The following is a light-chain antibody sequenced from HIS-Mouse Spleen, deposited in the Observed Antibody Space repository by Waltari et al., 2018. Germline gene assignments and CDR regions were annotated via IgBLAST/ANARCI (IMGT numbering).Light chain of an antibody. J-gene: IGKJ1*01. CDR1: QGISSY. V-gene: IGKV1-9*01. Sequence: DIQLTQSPSFLSASVGHRVPITCRASQGISSYLAWYQQNPGKAPKLLIYAASTLQTGVPSRFSGSGSGTEFTLTISSLQPEDFATYYCQQLNSYPPTFGQGTKVEIK. CDR2: AAS. CDR3: QQLNSYPPT.